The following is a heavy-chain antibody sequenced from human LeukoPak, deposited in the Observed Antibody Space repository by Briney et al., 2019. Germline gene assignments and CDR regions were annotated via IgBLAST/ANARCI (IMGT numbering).Heavy chain of an antibody. V-gene: IGHV4-59*08. CDR1: GASINNNF. CDR2: IYSSGSA. Sequence: SETLSLTCTVSGASINNNFWTWIRQPPGKGLEWIGYIYSSGSAKYNPSLKSRVIISGDTSKNQISLNLTSVTAADTAVYFCARHRDYYDTWGHGTLVTVSS. CDR3: ARHRDYYDT. D-gene: IGHD3-22*01. J-gene: IGHJ4*01.